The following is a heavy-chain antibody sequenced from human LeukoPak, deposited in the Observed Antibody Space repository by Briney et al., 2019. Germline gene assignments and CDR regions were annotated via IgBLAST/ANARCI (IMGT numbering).Heavy chain of an antibody. Sequence: GGSLRLSCAASGFTFDDYAMRWVRQGPGKGLEWVSGTSWNSAMIAYADSVKGRFTISRDNAKNSLYLQMNSLRAEDTAVYYCARDSSGWYSSYYYYGMDVWGQGTTVTVSS. J-gene: IGHJ6*02. CDR3: ARDSSGWYSSYYYYGMDV. D-gene: IGHD6-19*01. CDR2: TSWNSAMI. CDR1: GFTFDDYA. V-gene: IGHV3-9*01.